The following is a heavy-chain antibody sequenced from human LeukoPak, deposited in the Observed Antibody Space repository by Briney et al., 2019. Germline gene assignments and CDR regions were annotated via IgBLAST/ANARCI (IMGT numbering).Heavy chain of an antibody. CDR2: INDSGTT. D-gene: IGHD1-14*01. J-gene: IGHJ4*02. CDR3: ARREAVLTGCFDY. V-gene: IGHV4-59*08. CDR1: GGSISGSY. Sequence: SETLSLTCTVSGGSISGSYWSWIRQPPGKGLEWIAYINDSGTTSYNPSLKGRVTISVDTSKKQFSLKVNSATAADTAVYYCARREAVLTGCFDYWGQGTLVTVSS.